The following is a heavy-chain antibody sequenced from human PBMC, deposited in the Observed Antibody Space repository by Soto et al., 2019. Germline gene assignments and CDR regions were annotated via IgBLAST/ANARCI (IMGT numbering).Heavy chain of an antibody. CDR3: AKGFSYSVIDY. CDR2: ISYDGSNK. D-gene: IGHD5-18*01. V-gene: IGHV3-30*18. J-gene: IGHJ4*02. Sequence: QVQLVESGGGVVQPGRSLRLSCAASGFTFSTYGMHWVRQAPGKGLEWVAVISYDGSNKYYADSVKGRFTISRDNSKNTLYLQMSGLSAEDTAVYYCAKGFSYSVIDYWGQGTLVTVSS. CDR1: GFTFSTYG.